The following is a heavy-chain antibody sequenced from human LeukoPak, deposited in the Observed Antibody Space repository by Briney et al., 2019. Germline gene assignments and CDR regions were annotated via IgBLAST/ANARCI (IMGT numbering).Heavy chain of an antibody. CDR1: GFTFSSYA. V-gene: IGHV3-23*01. CDR3: ARSASSTTCQDY. D-gene: IGHD2-2*01. CDR2: ISGSGGST. J-gene: IGHJ4*02. Sequence: GGSLRLSCAASGFTFSSYAMSWVRQAPGKGLEWVSAISGSGGSTYYADSVKGRFTISRDNSKNTLYLQMNSLRVEDTAVYYCARSASSTTCQDYWGQGTLVTVSS.